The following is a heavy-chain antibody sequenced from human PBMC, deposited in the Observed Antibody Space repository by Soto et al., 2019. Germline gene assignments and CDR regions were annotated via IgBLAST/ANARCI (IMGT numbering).Heavy chain of an antibody. V-gene: IGHV4-38-2*02. CDR3: ARDSSGWYGGYYFDY. D-gene: IGHD6-19*01. Sequence: PSETLSLTCAVSGYSISSGYYWGWIRQPPGKGLEWIGSIYHSGSTYYNPSLKSRVTISVDTSKNQFSLKLGSVTAADTAVYYCARDSSGWYGGYYFDYWGQGTLVTVSS. CDR1: GYSISSGYY. J-gene: IGHJ4*02. CDR2: IYHSGST.